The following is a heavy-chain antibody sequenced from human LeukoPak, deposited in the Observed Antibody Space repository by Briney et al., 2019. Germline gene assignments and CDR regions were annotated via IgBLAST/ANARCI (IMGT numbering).Heavy chain of an antibody. CDR2: INHSGST. CDR1: GGSFSGYY. D-gene: IGHD2-2*01. J-gene: IGHJ5*02. V-gene: IGHV4-34*01. CDR3: ARGSDGVVPAATLRAHWFDP. Sequence: SETLSLTCAVYGGSFSGYYWSWIPQPPGKGLEWIGEINHSGSTNYNPSLKSRVTISVDTSKNQFSLKLSSVTAADTAVYYCARGSDGVVPAATLRAHWFDPWGQGTLVTVSS.